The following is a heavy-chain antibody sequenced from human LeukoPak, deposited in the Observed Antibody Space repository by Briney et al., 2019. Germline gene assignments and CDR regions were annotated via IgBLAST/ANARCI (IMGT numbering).Heavy chain of an antibody. CDR2: INHSGST. CDR1: GGSFSGYY. CDR3: ARGRGDYYDSSGYRYYFDY. V-gene: IGHV4-34*01. J-gene: IGHJ4*02. D-gene: IGHD3-22*01. Sequence: PSETLSLTCAVYGGSFSGYYWSWIRQPPGKGLEWIGEINHSGSTNYNPSLKSRVTISVDTSKNQFSLKLSSVTAADTAVYYCARGRGDYYDSSGYRYYFDYWGQGTPVTVSS.